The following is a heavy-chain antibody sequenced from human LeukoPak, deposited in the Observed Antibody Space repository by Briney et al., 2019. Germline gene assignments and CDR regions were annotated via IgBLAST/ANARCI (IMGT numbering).Heavy chain of an antibody. Sequence: GGSLRLSCAASGFSFSGYWMQWVRQAPGKGLEWVANINKDGSEKYYVDSVKGRFTVSRDNAKDSLYLQMTNLRAEDMAVYYCARDGDTSGYSDWGQGTLVTVS. CDR1: GFSFSGYW. J-gene: IGHJ4*02. V-gene: IGHV3-7*01. CDR3: ARDGDTSGYSD. CDR2: INKDGSEK. D-gene: IGHD3-22*01.